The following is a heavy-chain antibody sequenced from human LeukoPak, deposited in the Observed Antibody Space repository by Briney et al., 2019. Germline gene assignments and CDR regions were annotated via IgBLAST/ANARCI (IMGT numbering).Heavy chain of an antibody. J-gene: IGHJ4*02. D-gene: IGHD5-18*01. V-gene: IGHV4-4*07. CDR3: ARGKGVTWTQLYYFDY. CDR1: GGSISSYY. Sequence: KPSETLSLTCTVSGGSISSYYWSWIRQPAGKGLEWIGRIYTSGSTNYNPSLKSRVTMSVDTSKNQFSLKLSSVTAADTAVYYCARGKGVTWTQLYYFDYWGQGTLVTVSS. CDR2: IYTSGST.